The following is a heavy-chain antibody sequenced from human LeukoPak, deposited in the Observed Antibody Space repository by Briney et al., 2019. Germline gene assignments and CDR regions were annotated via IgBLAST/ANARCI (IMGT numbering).Heavy chain of an antibody. D-gene: IGHD2-2*02. CDR3: ARGVVVPAAIKDAFDI. J-gene: IGHJ3*02. Sequence: ASETLSLTCTVSGGSISSGGYYWSWIRQPPGKGLEWIGYIYHSGSTYYNPSLKSRVTISVDRSKNQFSLKLSSVTAADTAVYYCARGVVVPAAIKDAFDIWGQGTMVTVSS. V-gene: IGHV4-30-2*01. CDR2: IYHSGST. CDR1: GGSISSGGYY.